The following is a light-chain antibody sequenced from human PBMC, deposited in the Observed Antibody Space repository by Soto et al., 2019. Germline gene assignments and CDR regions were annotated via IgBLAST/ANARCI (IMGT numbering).Light chain of an antibody. J-gene: IGLJ2*01. CDR2: EVS. CDR1: SSDVGGYNY. V-gene: IGLV2-8*01. Sequence: QCALTQPPSASGSPGQSVTISCTGTSSDVGGYNYVSWYQQHPGKAPKLMIYEVSKRPSGVPDRFSGSKSGNTASLTVSGLQAEDEADYYCSSYAGSNIYVVFGGGTKLTVL. CDR3: SSYAGSNIYVV.